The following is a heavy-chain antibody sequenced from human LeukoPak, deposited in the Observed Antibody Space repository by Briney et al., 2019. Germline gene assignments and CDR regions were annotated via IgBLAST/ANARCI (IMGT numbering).Heavy chain of an antibody. Sequence: SETLSLTCAVSGGSISSSNWWSWVRQPPGKGLEWIGEIYHSGSTNYNPSLKSRVTISVDTSKNQFSLKLSSVTAADTAVYYCAREMTTVTQDAFDIWGQGTMVTVSS. CDR3: AREMTTVTQDAFDI. J-gene: IGHJ3*02. CDR1: GGSISSSNW. CDR2: IYHSGST. V-gene: IGHV4-4*02. D-gene: IGHD4-17*01.